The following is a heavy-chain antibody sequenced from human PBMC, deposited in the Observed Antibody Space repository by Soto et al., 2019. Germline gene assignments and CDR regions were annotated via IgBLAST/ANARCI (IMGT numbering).Heavy chain of an antibody. V-gene: IGHV1-8*01. Sequence: ASVKVSCKASGYTFTSYDINWVRQATGQGLEWMGWMNPNSGNTGYAQKFQGRVTMTRDTSISTAYMELSRLRSDDTAVYYCARTGIAVAGTRYYYGMDVWGQGTTVTVSS. D-gene: IGHD6-19*01. J-gene: IGHJ6*02. CDR1: GYTFTSYD. CDR3: ARTGIAVAGTRYYYGMDV. CDR2: MNPNSGNT.